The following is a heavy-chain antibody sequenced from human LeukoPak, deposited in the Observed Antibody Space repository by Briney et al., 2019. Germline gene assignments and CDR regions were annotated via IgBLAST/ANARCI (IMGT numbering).Heavy chain of an antibody. CDR2: IYYSGST. V-gene: IGHV4-39*07. D-gene: IGHD6-13*01. CDR1: GGSISNNIYY. CDR3: ARTGYSSSYYKFRFDY. Sequence: SETLSLTCSVSGGSISNNIYYWDWIREPPGKRLEWIGNIYYSGSTYYNPSLKSRVIISVDTSKNQFSLKMSSVTAADTAVYYCARTGYSSSYYKFRFDYWGQGTLVTVSS. J-gene: IGHJ4*02.